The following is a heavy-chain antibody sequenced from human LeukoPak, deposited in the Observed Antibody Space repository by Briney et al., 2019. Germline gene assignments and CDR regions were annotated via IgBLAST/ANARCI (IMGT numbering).Heavy chain of an antibody. V-gene: IGHV4-34*01. D-gene: IGHD2-2*02. J-gene: IGHJ4*02. CDR3: ASNCSSTSCYTRGFAY. CDR1: GGSFSVYY. CDR2: INHSGST. Sequence: SETLSLTCDVYGGSFSVYYWSWIRQPPGKGLEWIGEINHSGSTNYNPSLQSRITISVDTSKNQFPLKLSSVTAADTAVYYCASNCSSTSCYTRGFAYWGQGTLVTVSS.